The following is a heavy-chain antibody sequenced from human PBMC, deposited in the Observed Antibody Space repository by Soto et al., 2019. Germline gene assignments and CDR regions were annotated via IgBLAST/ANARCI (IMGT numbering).Heavy chain of an antibody. Sequence: PGESLKISCKGSGYTFTNHWIGWVRQMPGKGLEWMGIIYPGDSDTRYSPSFQGQVTISADKSIITAYLQWSSLKASDTAMYYCSRTTGVFSYYGMDIWGQGTTVTVSS. J-gene: IGHJ6*02. CDR2: IYPGDSDT. V-gene: IGHV5-51*01. CDR3: SRTTGVFSYYGMDI. D-gene: IGHD1-1*01. CDR1: GYTFTNHW.